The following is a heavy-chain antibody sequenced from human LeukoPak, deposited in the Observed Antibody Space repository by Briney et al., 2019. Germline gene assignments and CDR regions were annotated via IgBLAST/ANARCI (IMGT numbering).Heavy chain of an antibody. V-gene: IGHV4-39*01. CDR3: ARQRYCSGGSCYYPFDY. CDR2: IYYSGST. J-gene: IGHJ4*02. Sequence: SETLSLTCTVSGGSISSSSYYWGWIRQPPGKGLEWIGSIYYSGSTYYNPSLKSRVTISVDTSKNQFSLKLSSVTAADTAAYYCARQRYCSGGSCYYPFDYWGQGTLVTVSS. CDR1: GGSISSSSYY. D-gene: IGHD2-15*01.